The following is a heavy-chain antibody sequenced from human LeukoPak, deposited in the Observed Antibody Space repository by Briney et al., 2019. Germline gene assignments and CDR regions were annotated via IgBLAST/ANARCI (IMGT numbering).Heavy chain of an antibody. CDR1: GGSFSGYY. D-gene: IGHD3-9*01. CDR2: INHRGST. V-gene: IGHV4-34*01. CDR3: ARGAILRYFDRRVYYYYYMDV. Sequence: SETLSLTCAVYGGSFSGYYWSWIRQPPGQGLKWIGEINHRGSTNYNPSLKSRVTISVDTSKNQFSLKLSSVTAADTAVYYCARGAILRYFDRRVYYYYYMDVWGKGTTVTVSS. J-gene: IGHJ6*03.